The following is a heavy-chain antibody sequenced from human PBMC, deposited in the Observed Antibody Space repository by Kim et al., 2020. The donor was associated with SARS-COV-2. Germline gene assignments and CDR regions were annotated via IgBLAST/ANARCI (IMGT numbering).Heavy chain of an antibody. Sequence: SETLSLTCAVYAGSFSGYYWSWIRQPPGKGLEWIGEINHSGSTNYNPSLKSRVTISVDTSKNQFSLKLSSVTAADTAVYYCARGPGYCSSTSCHNDYYYGMDVWGQGTTVTVSS. D-gene: IGHD2-2*02. CDR3: ARGPGYCSSTSCHNDYYYGMDV. CDR1: AGSFSGYY. CDR2: INHSGST. V-gene: IGHV4-34*01. J-gene: IGHJ6*02.